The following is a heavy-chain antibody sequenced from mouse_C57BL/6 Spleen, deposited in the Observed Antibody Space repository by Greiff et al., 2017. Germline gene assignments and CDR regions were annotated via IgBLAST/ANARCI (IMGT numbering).Heavy chain of an antibody. CDR2: IDPSDSYT. CDR3: ASPYYYGSSSMDY. Sequence: LQESGAELVRPGTSVKLSCKASGYTFTSYWMHWVKQRPGQGLEWIGVIDPSDSYTNYNQKFKGKATLTVDTSSSTAYMQLSSLTSEDSAVYYCASPYYYGSSSMDYWGQGTSVTVSS. V-gene: IGHV1-59*01. D-gene: IGHD1-1*01. CDR1: GYTFTSYW. J-gene: IGHJ4*01.